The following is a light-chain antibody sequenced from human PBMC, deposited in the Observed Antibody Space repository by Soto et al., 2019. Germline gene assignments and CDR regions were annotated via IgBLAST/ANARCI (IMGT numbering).Light chain of an antibody. V-gene: IGKV1-39*01. CDR3: QQSYSIPYT. CDR2: GAI. J-gene: IGKJ2*01. Sequence: DIQMTQSPASLSASVGDRVTITCRASQNITTHLNWYQQSPGKAPRLLTYGAIRLQSRVPPRFSGGGSGTDFTLTFSSLQPEDFATYYCQQSYSIPYTFGQGTKVDIK. CDR1: QNITTH.